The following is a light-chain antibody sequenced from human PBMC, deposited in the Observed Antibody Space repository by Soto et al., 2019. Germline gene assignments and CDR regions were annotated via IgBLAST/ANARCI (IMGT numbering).Light chain of an antibody. V-gene: IGKV3-15*01. CDR1: QSVSSN. J-gene: IGKJ4*01. CDR2: GAS. Sequence: EIVMTQSPASLALSPGEVATLYCRASQSVSSNHLAWYQQKPGQAPSLLIYGASTRATGTPARFSGSGSGTAFTLTISSLQSEDFAVYYCQKYIRWPLTFGGGTKVDIK. CDR3: QKYIRWPLT.